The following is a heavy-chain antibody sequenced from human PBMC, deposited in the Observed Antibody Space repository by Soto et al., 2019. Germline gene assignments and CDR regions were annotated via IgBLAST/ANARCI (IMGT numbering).Heavy chain of an antibody. J-gene: IGHJ5*02. Sequence: QVQLQESGPGLVKPSQTLSLTCTVSGDSISSGGYYWSWIRQHPGKGLEWIGYIYYRGSTDYNPSLRSRVTISLDPAKNSLSLKLASVTAADTAVYYCARDRQNWFDPWGQGTLVTVSS. CDR3: ARDRQNWFDP. V-gene: IGHV4-31*03. CDR2: IYYRGST. CDR1: GDSISSGGYY.